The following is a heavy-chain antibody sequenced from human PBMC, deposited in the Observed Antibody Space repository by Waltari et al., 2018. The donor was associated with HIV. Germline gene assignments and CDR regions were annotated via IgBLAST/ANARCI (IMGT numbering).Heavy chain of an antibody. CDR3: ACPSYYYDSSGYYYDY. Sequence: QLQLQESGPGLVKPSETLSLTCTVSGGSIGSSSYYWGWIRQPPGKGLEWIGSIYYSGSTYYNPSLKSRVTISVDTSKNQFSLKLSSVTAADTAVYYCACPSYYYDSSGYYYDYWGQGTLVTVSS. CDR1: GGSIGSSSYY. J-gene: IGHJ4*02. CDR2: IYYSGST. V-gene: IGHV4-39*01. D-gene: IGHD3-22*01.